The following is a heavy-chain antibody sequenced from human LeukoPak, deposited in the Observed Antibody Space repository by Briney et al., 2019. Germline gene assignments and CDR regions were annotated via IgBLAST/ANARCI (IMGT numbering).Heavy chain of an antibody. D-gene: IGHD3-9*01. CDR3: ARDLNANILTGYYVDF. Sequence: ASVTVSCKASGYSFTGYYIHWVRQAPGQGLEWMGWVNPKTGGTNHAQKFQGRATMTRDTSISTAYMELSRLTSDDTAVYYCARDLNANILTGYYVDFWGQGTLVTVSS. V-gene: IGHV1-2*02. CDR2: VNPKTGGT. J-gene: IGHJ4*02. CDR1: GYSFTGYY.